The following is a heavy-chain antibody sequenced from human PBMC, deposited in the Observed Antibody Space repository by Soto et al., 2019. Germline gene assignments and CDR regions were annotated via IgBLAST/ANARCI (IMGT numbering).Heavy chain of an antibody. CDR2: ISSSSRTI. D-gene: IGHD5-18*01. CDR1: GFSFSSYN. CDR3: ARPRGYSYVLPDY. V-gene: IGHV3-48*02. J-gene: IGHJ4*02. Sequence: EVQLVESGGGLVQPGGSLRLSCAASGFSFSSYNMNWVRQAPGKGLEWVSYISSSSRTIYYADSLKGRFTISRDNAKNSLSLQMNSLRDEDTAVYYCARPRGYSYVLPDYWGQGTLVTVSS.